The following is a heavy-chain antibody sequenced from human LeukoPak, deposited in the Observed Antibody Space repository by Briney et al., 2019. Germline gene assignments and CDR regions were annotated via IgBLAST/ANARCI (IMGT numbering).Heavy chain of an antibody. D-gene: IGHD5-18*01. V-gene: IGHV3-23*01. CDR1: GFTFSSHA. J-gene: IGHJ6*03. Sequence: GGSLRLSCAASGFTFSSHAMSWVRQAPGEGLEWVSALSGSGDNTYYADSVKGRFTISRDNSKNTLYLHMSSLRAEDTAVYYCACTAYYYYYLDVWGKGTTVTVSS. CDR3: ACTAYYYYYLDV. CDR2: LSGSGDNT.